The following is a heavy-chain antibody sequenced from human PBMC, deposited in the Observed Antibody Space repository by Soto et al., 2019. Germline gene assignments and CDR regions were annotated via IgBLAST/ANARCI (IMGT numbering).Heavy chain of an antibody. J-gene: IGHJ5*02. D-gene: IGHD3-10*01. Sequence: LETLPHTCTVSGGSSSSYYWSWIRQPPGKGLEWIGYIYYSGSTNYNPSLKSRVTISVDTSKNQFSLKLSSVTAADTAVYYCARDVPRYYGSGSYAAWFDPWGQGTLLTVSS. CDR3: ARDVPRYYGSGSYAAWFDP. CDR2: IYYSGST. CDR1: GGSSSSYY. V-gene: IGHV4-59*01.